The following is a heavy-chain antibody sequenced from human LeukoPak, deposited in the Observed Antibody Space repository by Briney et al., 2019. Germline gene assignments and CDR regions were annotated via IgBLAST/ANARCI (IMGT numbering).Heavy chain of an antibody. D-gene: IGHD1-26*01. CDR2: IKQDGSTK. CDR1: EFTSTNSW. Sequence: GGSLRLSCAASEFTSTNSWMAWVRQAPGKGLEWVANIKQDGSTKHYADSLKGRFTISRDNPKNSLYLQMNSLRADDTAVYYCARDTDGSLDYWGQGILVTVA. J-gene: IGHJ4*02. V-gene: IGHV3-7*01. CDR3: ARDTDGSLDY.